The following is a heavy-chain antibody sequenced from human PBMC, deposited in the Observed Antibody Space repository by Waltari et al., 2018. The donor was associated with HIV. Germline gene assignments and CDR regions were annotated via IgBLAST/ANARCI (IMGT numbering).Heavy chain of an antibody. Sequence: TFSSYAMRWVRQAPGKGLEWVSAISAGGVSTYYADSVKGRFTISRDNSKNTVYLQMNSLRGEDTAVYYCARDLGGYWYFDLWGRGTLVTVSS. V-gene: IGHV3-23*01. J-gene: IGHJ2*01. D-gene: IGHD3-16*01. CDR2: ISAGGVST. CDR1: TFSSYA. CDR3: ARDLGGYWYFDL.